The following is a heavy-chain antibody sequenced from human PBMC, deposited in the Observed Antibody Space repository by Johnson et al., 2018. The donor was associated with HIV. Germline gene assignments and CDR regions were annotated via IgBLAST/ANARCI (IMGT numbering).Heavy chain of an antibody. Sequence: EVQLVESGGGVVQPGGSLRLSCAASGFTFNKYWMSWVRQAPGKGLEWVANIKQDGSERYYVDSVKGRFTISRDNAKNSLSLQMDSLRAEDTAVYYCARDPELDYFDIWGQGAMVTVSS. CDR3: ARDPELDYFDI. CDR1: GFTFNKYW. J-gene: IGHJ3*02. D-gene: IGHD3-16*01. V-gene: IGHV3-7*01. CDR2: IKQDGSER.